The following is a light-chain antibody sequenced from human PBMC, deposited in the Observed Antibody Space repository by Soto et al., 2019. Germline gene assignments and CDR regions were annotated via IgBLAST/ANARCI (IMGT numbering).Light chain of an antibody. CDR1: QSVSSSY. V-gene: IGKV3-20*01. CDR2: GAS. CDR3: QQHGSSLIT. J-gene: IGKJ5*01. Sequence: EIVLTQSPGTLSLSPGERATLSCRASQSVSSSYLAWYQQKPGQAPRLLIYGASSRATGIPDRFSGSGSGTDFTLTISRLEPEDFAVYYCQQHGSSLITFGQGTRLEI.